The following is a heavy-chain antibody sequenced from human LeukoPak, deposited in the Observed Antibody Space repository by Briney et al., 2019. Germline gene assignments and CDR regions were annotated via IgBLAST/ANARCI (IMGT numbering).Heavy chain of an antibody. CDR1: GGTFSSYA. CDR2: IIPIFGTA. CDR3: ARASTGYSSGWSGDDFDY. V-gene: IGHV1-69*06. J-gene: IGHJ4*02. Sequence: GASVKVSCKASGGTFSSYAISWVRQAPGQELEWMGGIIPIFGTANYAQKFQGRVTITADKSTSTAYMELSSLRSEDMAVYYCARASTGYSSGWSGDDFDYWGQGTLVTVSS. D-gene: IGHD6-19*01.